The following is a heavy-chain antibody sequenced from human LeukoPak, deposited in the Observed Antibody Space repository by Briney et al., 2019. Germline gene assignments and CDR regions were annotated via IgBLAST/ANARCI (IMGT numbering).Heavy chain of an antibody. CDR1: GFTFSSYS. CDR2: ISYDGSNK. CDR3: ARDILGYGGGFDY. J-gene: IGHJ4*02. D-gene: IGHD5-12*01. V-gene: IGHV3-30*04. Sequence: GGSLRLSCAASGFTFSSYSMHWVRQAPGKGLEWVAVISYDGSNKYYADSVKGRFTISRDNSENTLYLQMNSLGAEDTAVYYCARDILGYGGGFDYWGQGTLVTVSS.